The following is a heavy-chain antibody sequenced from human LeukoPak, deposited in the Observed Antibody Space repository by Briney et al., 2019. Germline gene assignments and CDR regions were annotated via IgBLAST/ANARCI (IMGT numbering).Heavy chain of an antibody. CDR1: GFTFSSYS. D-gene: IGHD3-10*01. V-gene: IGHV3-21*01. Sequence: GGSLRLSCAASGFTFSSYSMNWVRQAPGKGLEWVSSISSSSSYIYYADSVKGRFTISRDNAKNSLYLQMNSLRAEDTAVYYCARDMYNPGTWYYYGSGSYFSFDYWGQGTPVTVSS. CDR3: ARDMYNPGTWYYYGSGSYFSFDY. CDR2: ISSSSSYI. J-gene: IGHJ4*02.